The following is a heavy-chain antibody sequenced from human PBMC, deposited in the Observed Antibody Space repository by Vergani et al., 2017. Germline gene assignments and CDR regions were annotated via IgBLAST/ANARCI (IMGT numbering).Heavy chain of an antibody. J-gene: IGHJ6*02. V-gene: IGHV4-39*01. CDR3: AVRTPKSSGGSVFYYYGMEV. Sequence: QLQLQESGPGLVKPSETLSLTCTVSGASITSSSHYWVWIRQPPGKGLECIGSIYYSGSTFYNPSLKSRFTISVTTSKNQFSLKLISVTAADTSVYYCAVRTPKSSGGSVFYYYGMEVGGQGTTVTVSS. D-gene: IGHD6-19*01. CDR2: IYYSGST. CDR1: GASITSSSHY.